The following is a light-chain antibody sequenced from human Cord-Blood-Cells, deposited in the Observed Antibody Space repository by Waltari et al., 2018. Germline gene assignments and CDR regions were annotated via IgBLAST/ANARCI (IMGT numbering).Light chain of an antibody. CDR1: QSVSSSY. CDR3: QQYGSSPRT. CDR2: GAS. J-gene: IGKJ1*01. Sequence: EIVLTQSPGTLSLSPGERATVSCRPSQSVSSSYLAWYQQKPGQAPRLLIYGASSRATGIPDRFSGSGSGTDFTLTISRLEPEDFAVYYCQQYGSSPRTFGQGTKVEIK. V-gene: IGKV3-20*01.